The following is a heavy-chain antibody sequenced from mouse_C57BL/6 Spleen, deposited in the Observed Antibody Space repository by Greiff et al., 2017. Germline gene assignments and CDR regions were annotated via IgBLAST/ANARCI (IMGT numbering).Heavy chain of an antibody. CDR3: ARLVTSHWYFDV. Sequence: QVHVKQPGAELVRPGTSVKLSCKASGYTFTSYWMHWVKQRPGQGLEWIGVIDPSDSYTNYNQKFKGKATLTVDTSSSTAYMQLSSLTSEDSAVYYCARLVTSHWYFDVWGTGTTVTVSS. J-gene: IGHJ1*03. V-gene: IGHV1-59*01. D-gene: IGHD2-3*01. CDR2: IDPSDSYT. CDR1: GYTFTSYW.